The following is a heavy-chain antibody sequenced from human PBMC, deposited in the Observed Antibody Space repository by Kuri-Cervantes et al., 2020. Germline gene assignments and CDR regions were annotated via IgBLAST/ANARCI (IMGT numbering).Heavy chain of an antibody. CDR2: ISSSSSTI. J-gene: IGHJ4*02. Sequence: GGSLRLSCAASGFTFSSYSMNWVRQAPGKGLEWVSYISSSSSTIYYADSVKGRFTISRDNAKNSMYLQMNSLRAEDTAVYFCAKAYASAASFWGQGTLVTVSS. CDR1: GFTFSSYS. V-gene: IGHV3-48*01. D-gene: IGHD2-2*01. CDR3: AKAYASAASF.